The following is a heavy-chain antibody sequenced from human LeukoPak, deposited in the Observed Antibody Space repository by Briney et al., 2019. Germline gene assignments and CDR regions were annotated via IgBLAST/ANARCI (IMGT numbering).Heavy chain of an antibody. CDR1: GFMLSSYW. V-gene: IGHV4-59*01. J-gene: IGHJ6*03. CDR2: IYYSGST. CDR3: ARGNVAALAQYYYYMDV. D-gene: IGHD1-1*01. Sequence: GSLRLSCAASGFMLSSYWMSWVRQPPGKGLEWIGYIYYSGSTNYNPSLKSRVTISVDTSKNQFSLKLSSVTAADTAVYYCARGNVAALAQYYYYMDVWGKGTTVTISS.